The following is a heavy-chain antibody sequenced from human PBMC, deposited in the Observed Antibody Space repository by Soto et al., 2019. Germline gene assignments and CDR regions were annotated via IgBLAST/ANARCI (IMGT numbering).Heavy chain of an antibody. V-gene: IGHV3-9*01. D-gene: IGHD3-10*01. CDR1: GFTFDDYA. CDR3: SNTPLYGSEFDG. CDR2: ISWNGDAT. J-gene: IGHJ4*02. Sequence: EVQLVESGGGLVQPGGSLRLSCAASGFTFDDYAIHWVRQIPGPGLEWFSGISWNGDATGYADSVKGRFTISRDNVKNSLYLQMDRLKSEDTAMYYCSNTPLYGSEFDGWCQGTLGTVSS.